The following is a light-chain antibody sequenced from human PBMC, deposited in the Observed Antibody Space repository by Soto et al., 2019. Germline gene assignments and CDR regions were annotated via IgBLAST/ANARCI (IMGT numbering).Light chain of an antibody. CDR3: QQSYITPAG. J-gene: IGKJ4*01. Sequence: DIQMTQSPSTLSASLGDRVSITCRASQSISGWLAWYQQKPGKAPKLLIYDASTLESGVPSRFSGSGSGTEFTLTISRLQPDDFATYFCQQSYITPAGFGGGTKVEIK. CDR1: QSISGW. V-gene: IGKV1-5*01. CDR2: DAS.